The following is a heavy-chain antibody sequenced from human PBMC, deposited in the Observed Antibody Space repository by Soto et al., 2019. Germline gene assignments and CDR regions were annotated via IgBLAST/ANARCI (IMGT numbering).Heavy chain of an antibody. CDR3: ARDILGPGSTNSSGHRITDY. V-gene: IGHV1-2*04. J-gene: IGHJ4*02. D-gene: IGHD6-19*01. Sequence: ASVKVSCKASGYTFTGYYMHWVRQAPGQGLEWMGWINPNSGGTNYAQKFQGWVTMTRDTSISTAYMELSRLRSDDTAVYYCARDILGPGSTNSSGHRITDYWGQGTLVTVSS. CDR1: GYTFTGYY. CDR2: INPNSGGT.